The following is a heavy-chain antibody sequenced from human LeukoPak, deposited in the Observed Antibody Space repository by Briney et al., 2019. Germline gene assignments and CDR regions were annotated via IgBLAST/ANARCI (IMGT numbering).Heavy chain of an antibody. V-gene: IGHV3-7*01. CDR3: ARDRGWIQHDI. J-gene: IGHJ3*02. D-gene: IGHD5-18*01. CDR1: GFAFSDSW. CDR2: IKGDGSAK. Sequence: GGSLRLSCAASGFAFSDSWMTWIRQAPGKGLEWVAFIKGDGSAKKYVDSVKGRFTISRDNAKSSLFLQMNSLRAEDTAVYYCARDRGWIQHDIWGQGTMVTVSS.